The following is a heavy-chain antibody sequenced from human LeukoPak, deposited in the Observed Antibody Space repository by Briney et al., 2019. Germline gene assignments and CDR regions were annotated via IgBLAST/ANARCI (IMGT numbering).Heavy chain of an antibody. Sequence: GGSLRLSCAASGFTVSSNYMSWVRQAPRKGLEWVSVIYSGGSTYYADSVKGRFTISRDNSKNTLYLQMNSLRAEDTAVYYCARDQGSVYYDSSGYPYYYYYMDVWGKGTTVTVSS. D-gene: IGHD3-22*01. CDR1: GFTVSSNY. J-gene: IGHJ6*03. V-gene: IGHV3-53*01. CDR3: ARDQGSVYYDSSGYPYYYYYMDV. CDR2: IYSGGST.